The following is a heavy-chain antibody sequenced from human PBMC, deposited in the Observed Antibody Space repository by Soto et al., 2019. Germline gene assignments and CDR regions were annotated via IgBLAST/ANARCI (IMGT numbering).Heavy chain of an antibody. CDR1: GFTFSEYS. Sequence: GVSLILSCSASGFTFSEYSMHWVRQAPGKGLQYVSTISSDGDITYYADPVKGRFTISRDNSKNTLYLQMNSLRPEDTAVYYCVKVSTFYDILTGYYSTNFFDPWGQGTLVTVSS. J-gene: IGHJ5*02. CDR2: ISSDGDIT. D-gene: IGHD3-9*01. V-gene: IGHV3-64D*06. CDR3: VKVSTFYDILTGYYSTNFFDP.